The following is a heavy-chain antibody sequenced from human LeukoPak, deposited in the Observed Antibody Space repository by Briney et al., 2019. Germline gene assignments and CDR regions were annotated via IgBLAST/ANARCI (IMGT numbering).Heavy chain of an antibody. CDR2: ISGSGGST. V-gene: IGHV3-23*01. CDR3: ARDRGNYVIEAFDF. J-gene: IGHJ3*01. CDR1: GFTFSSYA. Sequence: GGSLRLSCAASGFTFSSYAMSWVRQAPGKGLEWVSAISGSGGSTYYADSVKGRFTISRDNAKNSLYLQMNSLRAEDTAVYYCARDRGNYVIEAFDFWGQGTMVTVSS. D-gene: IGHD4-11*01.